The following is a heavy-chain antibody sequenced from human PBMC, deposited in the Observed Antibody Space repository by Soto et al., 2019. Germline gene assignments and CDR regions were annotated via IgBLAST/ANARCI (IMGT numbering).Heavy chain of an antibody. Sequence: QVQIQQWGGGLLKPSETLSLSCTVYGGSFSNYAWSWIRQPPGRGLEWIGEIYHNGKSDYNPSLKSRVTRAVDTSKNQFSLKLSSVIAAGTAVYFGARGGYWRIDYWRQAALVTVSS. CDR2: IYHNGKS. V-gene: IGHV4-34*01. CDR1: GGSFSNYA. D-gene: IGHD3-22*01. J-gene: IGHJ4*01. CDR3: ARGGYWRIDY.